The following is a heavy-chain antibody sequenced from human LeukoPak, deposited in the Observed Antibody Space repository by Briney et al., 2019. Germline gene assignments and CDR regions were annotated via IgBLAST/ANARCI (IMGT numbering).Heavy chain of an antibody. CDR2: IKQDGSEK. J-gene: IGHJ3*02. Sequence: GGSLRLSCAASGFTFSSYWMSWVRQAPGKGLEWVANIKQDGSEKYYVDSVKGRFAISRDNAKNSLYLQMNSLRAEDTAVYYCARFCSGGSCHPGAFDIWGQGTMVTVSS. CDR1: GFTFSSYW. D-gene: IGHD2-15*01. V-gene: IGHV3-7*01. CDR3: ARFCSGGSCHPGAFDI.